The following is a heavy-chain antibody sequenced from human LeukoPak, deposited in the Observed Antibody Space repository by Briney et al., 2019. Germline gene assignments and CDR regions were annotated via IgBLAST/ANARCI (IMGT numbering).Heavy chain of an antibody. J-gene: IGHJ4*02. D-gene: IGHD2-15*01. CDR2: IHSGGTT. V-gene: IGHV3-53*01. CDR3: ARERRYCSGDNCYSGLDY. CDR1: GFIVSSNY. Sequence: GGSLRLSCAVSGFIVSSNYMSWVRQAPGKGLEWVSLIHSGGTTDYADSVKDRFTISRDYSKNTVNLQINSLRAEDTAVYYCARERRYCSGDNCYSGLDYWGQGTLVTVSS.